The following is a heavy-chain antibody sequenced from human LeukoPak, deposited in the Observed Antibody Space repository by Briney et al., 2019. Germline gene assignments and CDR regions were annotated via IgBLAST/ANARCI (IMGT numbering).Heavy chain of an antibody. J-gene: IGHJ4*02. CDR1: GGSIRSGNYY. V-gene: IGHV4-31*03. Sequence: SETLSLTCTVSGGSIRSGNYYWSWIRQHPGKGLEWIGYIDYTGGTSYNPSLESRVSISVDRSQNQFSLRLQSVTAADTAVYYCARDSSNPRWFVWGQGTLVTVSS. D-gene: IGHD3-10*01. CDR3: ARDSSNPRWFV. CDR2: IDYTGGT.